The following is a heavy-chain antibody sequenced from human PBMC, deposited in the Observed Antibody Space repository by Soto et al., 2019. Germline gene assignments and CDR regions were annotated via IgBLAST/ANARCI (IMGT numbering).Heavy chain of an antibody. CDR1: GFTFSSYA. J-gene: IGHJ1*01. Sequence: GESLKISCAASGFTFSSYAMHWVRQAPGKGLEYVSATSSNGGSTYYANSVKGRFTISRDNSKNTLYLQMGSLRAEDMAVYYCARGQRAAAGAEYFQHWGQGTLVTVSS. D-gene: IGHD6-13*01. V-gene: IGHV3-64*01. CDR2: TSSNGGST. CDR3: ARGQRAAAGAEYFQH.